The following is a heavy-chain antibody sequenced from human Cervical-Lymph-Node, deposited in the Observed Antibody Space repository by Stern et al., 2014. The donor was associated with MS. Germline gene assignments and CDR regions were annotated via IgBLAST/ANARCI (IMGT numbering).Heavy chain of an antibody. CDR1: GDSISSYTHY. D-gene: IGHD2-8*02. J-gene: IGHJ4*02. V-gene: IGHV4-39*01. CDR2: VYYSGAP. CDR3: AKHACTGAACPFDL. Sequence: QVQLQESGPGLVKPSETLSLTCAVSGDSISSYTHYWAWIRQPPGKGLEWIGSVYYSGAPYYNPSLKSPVPISVDTSKNPFSRGLTSVTAADTAVYYCAKHACTGAACPFDLWGQGTLVTVSS.